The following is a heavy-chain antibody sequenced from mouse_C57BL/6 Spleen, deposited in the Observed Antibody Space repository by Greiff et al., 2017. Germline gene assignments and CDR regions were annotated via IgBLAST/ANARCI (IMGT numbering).Heavy chain of an antibody. CDR2: IYPRDGST. J-gene: IGHJ1*03. CDR3: ARTSLLYYYSSSYV. D-gene: IGHD1-1*01. V-gene: IGHV1-78*01. CDR1: GYTFTDHT. Sequence: QVQLQQSDAELVKPGASVKISCKVSGYTFTDHTIHWMKQRPEQGLEWIGYIYPRDGSTKYNEKFKGKATFTAAKSSSTAYMQLNSLTSEDSSVYFCARTSLLYYYSSSYVWGTGTTVTVSS.